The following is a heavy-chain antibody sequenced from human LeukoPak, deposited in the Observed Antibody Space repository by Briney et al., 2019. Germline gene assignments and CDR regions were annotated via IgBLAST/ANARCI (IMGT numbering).Heavy chain of an antibody. CDR3: AQRPLTAMVGFDY. D-gene: IGHD5-18*01. Sequence: SGPTLVKPTQTLTLTCTFSGFSLTTRGVGLGWIRQPPGKALEWLALIFWNDDTRYSPSLKSRLTITKDTSKNQVVLTLTNLVPVDTATYYCAQRPLTAMVGFDYWGQGTLVTVSS. CDR2: IFWNDDT. V-gene: IGHV2-5*01. J-gene: IGHJ4*02. CDR1: GFSLTTRGVG.